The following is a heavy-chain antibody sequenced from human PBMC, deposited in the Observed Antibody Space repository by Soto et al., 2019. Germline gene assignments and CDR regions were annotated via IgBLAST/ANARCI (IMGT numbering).Heavy chain of an antibody. CDR1: GLTVSSNY. CDR3: GRVQGYGAYVGFDY. CDR2: IYSGGST. V-gene: IGHV3-53*01. Sequence: GGSLRLSCAASGLTVSSNYMGWVRQAPGKGLEWVSVIYSGGSTYYADSVKGRFTISRDNSKNTLYLQMNSLRAEDTAVYYCGRVQGYGAYVGFDYWGRGTLVTVS. J-gene: IGHJ4*02. D-gene: IGHD4-17*01.